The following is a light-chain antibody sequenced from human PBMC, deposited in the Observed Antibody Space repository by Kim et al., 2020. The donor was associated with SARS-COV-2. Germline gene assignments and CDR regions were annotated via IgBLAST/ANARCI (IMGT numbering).Light chain of an antibody. J-gene: IGKJ2*01. CDR2: GAS. V-gene: IGKV3-15*01. CDR1: QSVSSN. CDR3: QQYNVWPPYT. Sequence: VAPGERANLSCRARQSVSSNLAWYQQKPGQAPRLLIYGASTRATGIPARFSGSGSGTEFTLTISSLQSEDFAVYYCQQYNVWPPYTFGQGTKLEI.